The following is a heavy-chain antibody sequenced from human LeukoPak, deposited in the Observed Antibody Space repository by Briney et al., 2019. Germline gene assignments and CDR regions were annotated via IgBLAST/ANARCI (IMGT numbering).Heavy chain of an antibody. D-gene: IGHD3-3*01. CDR1: GGSISSSSYY. J-gene: IGHJ5*02. Sequence: PSETLPLTCTVSGGSISSSSYYWGWIRQPPGKGLEWIGSVYYSGSTYYNPSLKSRVTISVDTSKNQFSLKLSSVTAADTAVYYCARRYYDFWSGYGRWFDPWGQGTLVTVSS. V-gene: IGHV4-39*01. CDR2: VYYSGST. CDR3: ARRYYDFWSGYGRWFDP.